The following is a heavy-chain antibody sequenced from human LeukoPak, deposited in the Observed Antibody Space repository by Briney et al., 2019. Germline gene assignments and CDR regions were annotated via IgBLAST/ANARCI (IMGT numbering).Heavy chain of an antibody. J-gene: IGHJ4*02. Sequence: GASVKVSCKVSGYTLTELSMHWVRQAPGKGLEWMGGFDPEDGETIYAQKFQGRVTMTRDTSTSTVYMELSSLRSEDTAVYYCARDGTHHSWDYWGQGTLVTVSS. D-gene: IGHD1-1*01. V-gene: IGHV1-24*01. CDR1: GYTLTELS. CDR2: FDPEDGET. CDR3: ARDGTHHSWDY.